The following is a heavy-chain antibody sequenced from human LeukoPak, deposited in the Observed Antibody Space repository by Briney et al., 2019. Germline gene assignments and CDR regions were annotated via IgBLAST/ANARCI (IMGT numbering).Heavy chain of an antibody. CDR2: IIPIFGTA. D-gene: IGHD5-24*01. CDR3: ARVPPYNNYYYSYMDV. Sequence: GASVKVSCKASGGTFSTYAISWVRQAPGQGLEWMGGIIPIFGTANYAQKFQGRVTITTDESTSTAYMELSSLRSEDTAVYYCARVPPYNNYYYSYMDVWGKGTTVTVSS. V-gene: IGHV1-69*05. J-gene: IGHJ6*03. CDR1: GGTFSTYA.